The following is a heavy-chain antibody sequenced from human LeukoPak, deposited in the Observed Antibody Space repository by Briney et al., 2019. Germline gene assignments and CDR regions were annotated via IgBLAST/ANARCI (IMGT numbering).Heavy chain of an antibody. V-gene: IGHV3-30*18. CDR1: RFTFSSYG. J-gene: IGHJ4*02. D-gene: IGHD3-22*01. CDR3: AKAPDTSGYNHFDY. Sequence: RSLRLSCAASRFTFSSYGMHWVRQSPGKGLEWVAVISYDGSDKFYADSVKGRFTISRENSKNTLYLQMNSLRPEDTAVYYCAKAPDTSGYNHFDYWGQGTLVTVSS. CDR2: ISYDGSDK.